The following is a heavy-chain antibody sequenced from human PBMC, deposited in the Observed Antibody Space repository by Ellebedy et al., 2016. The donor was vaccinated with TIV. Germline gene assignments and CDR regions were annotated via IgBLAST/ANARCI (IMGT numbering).Heavy chain of an antibody. CDR3: AREGLRGYGMDV. D-gene: IGHD3-16*01. CDR2: IGTAGDP. CDR1: GFTFSSYD. V-gene: IGHV3-13*05. Sequence: GESLKISCAASGFTFSSYDMHWVRQATGKGLEWVSAIGTAGDPYYPGSVKGRFTISRENAKNSLYLQMNSLRAGDTAVYYCAREGLRGYGMDVWGQGTTVTVSS. J-gene: IGHJ6*02.